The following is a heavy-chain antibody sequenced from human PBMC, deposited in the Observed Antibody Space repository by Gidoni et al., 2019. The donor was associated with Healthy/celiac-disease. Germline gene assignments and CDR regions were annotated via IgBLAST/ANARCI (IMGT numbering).Heavy chain of an antibody. D-gene: IGHD7-27*01. Sequence: QVQLVQSGAEVKKPGASVKVSCKASGYTFISYVMHWVRQAPGQRLEWMGWINAGNGNTKDSQKFQGRVSITRDTSASTGYMELSSLRSEDTAVYYCARNLNWAFDYWGQGTLVTVSS. CDR2: INAGNGNT. CDR1: GYTFISYV. CDR3: ARNLNWAFDY. V-gene: IGHV1-3*01. J-gene: IGHJ4*02.